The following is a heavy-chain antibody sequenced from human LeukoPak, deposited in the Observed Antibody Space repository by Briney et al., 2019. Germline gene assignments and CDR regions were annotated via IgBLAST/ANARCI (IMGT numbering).Heavy chain of an antibody. CDR3: ARGGLEYNWFDP. V-gene: IGHV3-33*01. D-gene: IGHD3/OR15-3a*01. Sequence: PGRSLRLSCAASGFTFSSYGIHWVRQAPGKGLEWVAVIWYDGSNKYYADSVKGRFTISRDNSKNTLYLQMNSLRAEDTAVYYCARGGLEYNWFDPWGQGTLVTVSS. CDR1: GFTFSSYG. CDR2: IWYDGSNK. J-gene: IGHJ5*02.